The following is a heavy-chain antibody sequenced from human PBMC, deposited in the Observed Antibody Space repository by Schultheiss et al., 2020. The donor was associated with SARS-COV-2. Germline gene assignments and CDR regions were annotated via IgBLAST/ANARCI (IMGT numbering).Heavy chain of an antibody. CDR1: GFTFSSYA. CDR3: ARAPMDNNSWTSDY. J-gene: IGHJ4*02. CDR2: INSDGSST. D-gene: IGHD6-13*01. V-gene: IGHV3-74*01. Sequence: GGSLRLSCAASGFTFSSYAMHWVRQAPGKGLEWVSRINSDGSSTSYADSVKGRFTISRDTAKNTLYLQMNSLRAEDTALYYCARAPMDNNSWTSDYWGQGTLVTVSS.